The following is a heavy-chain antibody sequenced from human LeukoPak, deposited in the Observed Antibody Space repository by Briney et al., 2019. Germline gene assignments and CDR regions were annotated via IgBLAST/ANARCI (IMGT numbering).Heavy chain of an antibody. CDR1: GFTFSSYA. CDR2: ISGSGGST. V-gene: IGHV3-23*01. D-gene: IGHD3-10*01. Sequence: AGGSLRLSCAASGFTFSSYAMSWVRQAPGKGLEWVSAISGSGGSTYYADSVKGRFTISRDNSKNTLYLQMNSLRAEDTAVYYCAKTPLYYYGSGRPDFDYWGQGTLVTVSS. J-gene: IGHJ4*02. CDR3: AKTPLYYYGSGRPDFDY.